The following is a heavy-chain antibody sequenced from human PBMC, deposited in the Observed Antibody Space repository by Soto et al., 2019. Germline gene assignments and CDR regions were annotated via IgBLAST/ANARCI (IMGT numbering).Heavy chain of an antibody. Sequence: GGSLRLSCAASGFTFSSYGMHWVRQAPGKGLEWVAVIWYDGSNKYYADSVKGRFTISRDNSKNTLYLQMNSLRAEDTAVYYCARDAIPNYYMDVWGKGTTVTVSS. D-gene: IGHD2-2*02. CDR3: ARDAIPNYYMDV. CDR2: IWYDGSNK. V-gene: IGHV3-33*01. J-gene: IGHJ6*03. CDR1: GFTFSSYG.